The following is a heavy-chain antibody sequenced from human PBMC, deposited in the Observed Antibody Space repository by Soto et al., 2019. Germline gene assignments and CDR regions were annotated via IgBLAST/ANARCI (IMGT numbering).Heavy chain of an antibody. CDR1: GGSISSSSYF. V-gene: IGHV4-39*01. J-gene: IGHJ5*02. D-gene: IGHD2-21*02. CDR3: ARHPSDFWFDP. Sequence: SETLSLTCTVSGGSISSSSYFWGWIRQPPGKGLEWIGSIYYSGSTYYNPSLKSRVTVSVDTSKNQFSLKLSSVTAADTAVYYCARHPSDFWFDPWGQGTLVTVSS. CDR2: IYYSGST.